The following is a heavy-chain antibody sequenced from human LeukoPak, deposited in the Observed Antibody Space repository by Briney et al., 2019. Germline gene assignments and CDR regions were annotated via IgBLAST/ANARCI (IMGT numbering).Heavy chain of an antibody. J-gene: IGHJ5*02. V-gene: IGHV4-4*07. CDR3: ARGRYFDWLSWFDP. CDR2: IYTSGST. Sequence: PSETLSLTCTVSGGSISNYYWSWIRQPAGKGLEWIGRIYTSGSTNYNPSLKSRVTISVDTSKNQFSLKLSSVTTADTAVYYCARGRYFDWLSWFDPWGQGTLVTVSS. CDR1: GGSISNYY. D-gene: IGHD3-9*01.